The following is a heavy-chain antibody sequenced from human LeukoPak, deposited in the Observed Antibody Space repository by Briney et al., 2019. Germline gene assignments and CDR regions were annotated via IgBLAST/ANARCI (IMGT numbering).Heavy chain of an antibody. J-gene: IGHJ4*02. CDR2: IYYSGST. V-gene: IGHV4-39*01. Sequence: KSSETLSLTCTVSGGSISSSSYYWGWIRQPPGKGLEWIGSIYYSGSTYYNPSLKSRVTISVDTSKNQFSLKLSSVTAADTAVYYCASGSSIAVVTIDYWGQGTLVTVSS. D-gene: IGHD3-22*01. CDR1: GGSISSSSYY. CDR3: ASGSSIAVVTIDY.